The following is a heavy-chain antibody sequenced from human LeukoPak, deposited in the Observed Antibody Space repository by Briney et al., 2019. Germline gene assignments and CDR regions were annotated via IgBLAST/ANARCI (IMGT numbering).Heavy chain of an antibody. Sequence: SETLSLTCAVYGGSFSGYYWSWIRQPPGKGLEWIGEINHSGSTNYNPSLKSRVTISVDTSKNQFSLKLSSVTAADTAVYYCARGVVYCSSTSCYAGPLEYWGQGTLVTVSS. CDR3: ARGVVYCSSTSCYAGPLEY. D-gene: IGHD2-2*01. V-gene: IGHV4-34*01. CDR1: GGSFSGYY. J-gene: IGHJ4*02. CDR2: INHSGST.